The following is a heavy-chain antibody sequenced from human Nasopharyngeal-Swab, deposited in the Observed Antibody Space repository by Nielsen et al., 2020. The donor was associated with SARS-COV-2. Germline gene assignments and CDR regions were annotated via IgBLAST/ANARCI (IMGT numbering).Heavy chain of an antibody. CDR2: ISSSGTTI. CDR3: AKDVNYYDSSGYSY. D-gene: IGHD3-22*01. J-gene: IGHJ4*02. Sequence: GESLKISCAASGFTFSSYEMIWVRQAPGKGLEWISHISSSGTTIYYADSVKGRFTISRDNAKNSLYLQMNSLRAEDTALYYCAKDVNYYDSSGYSYWGQGTLVTVSS. CDR1: GFTFSSYE. V-gene: IGHV3-48*03.